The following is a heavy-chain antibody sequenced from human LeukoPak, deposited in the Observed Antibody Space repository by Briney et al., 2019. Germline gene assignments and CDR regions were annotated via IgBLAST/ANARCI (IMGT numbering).Heavy chain of an antibody. Sequence: SETLSLTCTVSGGSISSYYWSWLRQPPGKGLEWIGYIYYSGSTNYNPSLKSRVTISVDTSKNQFSLKLSSVTAADTAVYYCARGKEVAGNRFDHWGQGTLVTVSS. CDR1: GGSISSYY. CDR3: ARGKEVAGNRFDH. V-gene: IGHV4-59*01. CDR2: IYYSGST. D-gene: IGHD6-19*01. J-gene: IGHJ5*02.